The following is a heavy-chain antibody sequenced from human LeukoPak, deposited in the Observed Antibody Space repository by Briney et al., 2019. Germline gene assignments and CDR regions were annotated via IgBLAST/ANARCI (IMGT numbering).Heavy chain of an antibody. CDR3: AKDLSGYPFYGMDV. CDR2: ISYDGSNK. D-gene: IGHD3-3*01. Sequence: PGGSLRLSCAASGFTFSSYGMHWVRQAPGKGLEWVAVISYDGSNKYYADSVKGRFTISRDNSKNTLYLQMNSLRAGDTAVYYCAKDLSGYPFYGMDVWGQGTTVTVSS. V-gene: IGHV3-30*18. J-gene: IGHJ6*02. CDR1: GFTFSSYG.